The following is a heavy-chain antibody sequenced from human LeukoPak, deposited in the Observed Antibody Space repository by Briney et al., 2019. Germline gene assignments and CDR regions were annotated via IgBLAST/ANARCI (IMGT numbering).Heavy chain of an antibody. CDR2: IYYSGGT. V-gene: IGHV4-31*03. CDR3: ARMSETRNVFGDSYYFDY. D-gene: IGHD4-17*01. CDR1: GGSINSGGYY. Sequence: PSATLSLTCSVSGGSINSGGYYWSWIRQHPGKGLEWIGYIYYSGGTMFNPPLKSRDSISLDTSRTRFSLNLSSVTAADTAVYYCARMSETRNVFGDSYYFDYWGQGTLVTVSS. J-gene: IGHJ4*02.